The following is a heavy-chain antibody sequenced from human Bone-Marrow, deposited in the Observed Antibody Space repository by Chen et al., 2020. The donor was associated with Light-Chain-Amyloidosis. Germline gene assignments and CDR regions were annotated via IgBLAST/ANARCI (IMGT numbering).Heavy chain of an antibody. CDR2: IRSKAYGGTT. CDR1: GFTFGDYA. J-gene: IGHJ5*02. CDR3: TRDVPSKARFLEWVGFDP. V-gene: IGHV3-49*04. Sequence: EVQLVESGGGLVQPGRSLRLSCTASGFTFGDYAMSWVRQAPGKGLEWVSFIRSKAYGGTTEYAASVKGRFTISRDDSKSIAYLQMNSLKTEDTAVYYCTRDVPSKARFLEWVGFDPWGQGTLVTVSS. D-gene: IGHD3-3*01.